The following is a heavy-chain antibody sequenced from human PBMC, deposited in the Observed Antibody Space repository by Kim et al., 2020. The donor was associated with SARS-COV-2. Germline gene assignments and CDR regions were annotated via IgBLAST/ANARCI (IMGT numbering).Heavy chain of an antibody. Sequence: GNTKYSQKFQGRVTITRDTSASTAYMELSSRRSEDTAVYYCARYYNWFDPWGQGTLVTVSS. V-gene: IGHV1-3*01. J-gene: IGHJ5*02. CDR2: GNT. CDR3: ARYYNWFDP.